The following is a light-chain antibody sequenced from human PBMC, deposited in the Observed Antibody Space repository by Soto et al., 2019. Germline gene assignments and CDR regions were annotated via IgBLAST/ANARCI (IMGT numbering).Light chain of an antibody. CDR1: SSDVGGYNY. J-gene: IGLJ1*01. CDR3: SSYTSSSTYV. Sequence: SALTQPTSVSGSPGQSITISCTGTSSDVGGYNYVSWSQQHPGKAPQLMIYEVSNRPSGVSNRFSGSKSGNTASLTISGLQAEYEADYYCSSYTSSSTYVFGTGTKLTVL. CDR2: EVS. V-gene: IGLV2-14*01.